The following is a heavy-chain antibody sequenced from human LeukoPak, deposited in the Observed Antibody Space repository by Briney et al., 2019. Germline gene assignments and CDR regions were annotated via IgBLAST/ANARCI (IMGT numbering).Heavy chain of an antibody. D-gene: IGHD2-15*01. CDR2: NYYSGST. V-gene: IGHV4-30-4*01. CDR1: GGSIGSGDYY. Sequence: SQTLSLTCTVSGGSIGSGDYYWSWTRQPPGKGLEWIGYNYYSGSTYYNPSLKSRVTISVDTSKNQFYLRLSSVTAADTAVYYCARDLGYCSGGSCYSGPNWFDPWGQGTLVTVSS. CDR3: ARDLGYCSGGSCYSGPNWFDP. J-gene: IGHJ5*02.